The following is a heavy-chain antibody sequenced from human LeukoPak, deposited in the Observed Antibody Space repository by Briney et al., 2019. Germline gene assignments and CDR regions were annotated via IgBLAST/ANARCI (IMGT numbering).Heavy chain of an antibody. CDR2: ISSSSSTI. V-gene: IGHV3-48*01. J-gene: IGHJ4*02. Sequence: GGSLRLSCAASGFTLSSYSMNWVRQATGKGGEWVSYISSSSSTIYYADSVQGRFTISRDNAKNSLYLQMNSLRAEDTAVYYCARDAVYDYVWGSYRQGDYFDYWGQGTLVTVSS. CDR3: ARDAVYDYVWGSYRQGDYFDY. CDR1: GFTLSSYS. D-gene: IGHD3-16*02.